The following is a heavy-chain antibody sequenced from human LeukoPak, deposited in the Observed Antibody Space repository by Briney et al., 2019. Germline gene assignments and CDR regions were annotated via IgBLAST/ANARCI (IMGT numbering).Heavy chain of an antibody. CDR3: ARGGRSGMDV. D-gene: IGHD3-16*01. CDR1: GYTFTNYN. J-gene: IGHJ6*02. Sequence: ASVKVSCKASGYTFTNYNIHWVRQAPGQGLEWMGWISAYNGHTNYAQKFQGRVTMTTDTSTSTVYMEVRSLRSDDTAVYYCARGGRSGMDVWGQGTTVTVSS. CDR2: ISAYNGHT. V-gene: IGHV1-18*01.